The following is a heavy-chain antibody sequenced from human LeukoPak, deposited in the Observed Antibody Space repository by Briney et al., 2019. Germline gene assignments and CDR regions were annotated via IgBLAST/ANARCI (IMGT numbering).Heavy chain of an antibody. J-gene: IGHJ2*01. CDR1: GGSITDYY. V-gene: IGHV4-4*09. CDR2: ISPGGNT. D-gene: IGHD3-10*01. Sequence: PSETLSLTCTVSGGSITDYYYNWIRQPPGQGQGLEWIGFISPGGNTNYNPSLKSRVSISVDKFKNQCSLKVTSVAAADTAIYYCARLAIRSTWYFDLWGRGTLVTVSS. CDR3: ARLAIRSTWYFDL.